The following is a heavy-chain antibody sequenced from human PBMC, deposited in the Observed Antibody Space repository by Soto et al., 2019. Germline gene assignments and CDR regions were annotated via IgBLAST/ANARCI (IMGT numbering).Heavy chain of an antibody. Sequence: QVQLVQSGPEVKKPGASVKVSCKASGYTFTNYGFNWVRQAPGQGLEWMGWISAYNGHTKYSQIFQARVIMTTDTSTNTAYMELRSLTSDDTAVYYCASEGAGTNPLGYWGQGTLVTVSS. V-gene: IGHV1-18*01. CDR1: GYTFTNYG. CDR2: ISAYNGHT. D-gene: IGHD2-8*01. CDR3: ASEGAGTNPLGY. J-gene: IGHJ4*02.